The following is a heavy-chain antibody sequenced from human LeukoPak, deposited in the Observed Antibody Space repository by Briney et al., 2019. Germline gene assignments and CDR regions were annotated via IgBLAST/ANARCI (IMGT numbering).Heavy chain of an antibody. CDR3: ARSGVGTPTEKYYYYYYGMDV. Sequence: GASVKVSCKASGYTFTSYDMHWVRQAPGQGLEWMGGIIPIFGTANYAQKFQGRVTITADESTSTAYMELSSLRSEDTAVYYCARSGVGTPTEKYYYYYYGMDVWGQGTTVTVSS. CDR1: GYTFTSYD. J-gene: IGHJ6*02. D-gene: IGHD3-3*01. V-gene: IGHV1-69*13. CDR2: IIPIFGTA.